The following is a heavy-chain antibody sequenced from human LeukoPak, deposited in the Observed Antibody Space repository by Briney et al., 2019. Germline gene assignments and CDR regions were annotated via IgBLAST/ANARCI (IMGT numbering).Heavy chain of an antibody. J-gene: IGHJ4*02. Sequence: PSETLSLTCTVSGGSISSSGYYWGWIRQSPGTGLEWIGSFYYTGSTYYNPSLKSRVIMSVDTSKKQFSLRLTSVTAADTAVYYCARGPEGSGSYMCDYWSQGTRVTVSS. V-gene: IGHV4-39*07. CDR1: GGSISSSGYY. D-gene: IGHD3-10*01. CDR3: ARGPEGSGSYMCDY. CDR2: FYYTGST.